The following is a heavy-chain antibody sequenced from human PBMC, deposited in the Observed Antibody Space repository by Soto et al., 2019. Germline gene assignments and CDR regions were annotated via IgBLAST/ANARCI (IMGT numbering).Heavy chain of an antibody. CDR3: GRGNYYCYGMDV. CDR1: GYTFTSYD. CDR2: MNPNSGNT. Sequence: QVQLVQSGAEVKKPGASVKVSCKASGYTFTSYDINWVRQATGQGLEWMGWMNPNSGNTGYAQKFQGRVTMTRNTSIITAYVELGSLRSEDTAVYYCGRGNYYCYGMDVWGQGTTVTVSS. J-gene: IGHJ6*02. V-gene: IGHV1-8*01.